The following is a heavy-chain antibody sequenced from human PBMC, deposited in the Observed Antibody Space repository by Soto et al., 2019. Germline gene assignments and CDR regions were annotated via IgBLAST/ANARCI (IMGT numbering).Heavy chain of an antibody. Sequence: SETLSLTCAASGGSLGRFYWSWIRQTPGKGLEWIGEVSDSGSAKYNPSLNGRVTISVDRSKNEFSLELTSVTAADTAVYYCARLNVLRXIPFDFWGQGTVVT. CDR2: VSDSGSA. CDR1: GGSLGRFY. D-gene: IGHD5-12*01. J-gene: IGHJ4*02. V-gene: IGHV4-34*01. CDR3: ARLNVLRXIPFDF.